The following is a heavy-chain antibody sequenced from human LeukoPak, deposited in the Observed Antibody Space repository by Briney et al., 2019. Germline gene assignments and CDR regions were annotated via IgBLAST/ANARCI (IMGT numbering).Heavy chain of an antibody. CDR3: ARVDYYYDSTTDY. D-gene: IGHD3-22*01. J-gene: IGHJ4*02. CDR2: INHSGST. CDR1: GGSFSGYY. Sequence: SETLSLTCAVYGGSFSGYYLSWIRQPPGKGLEWIGEINHSGSTNYNPSLKSRVTISVDTSKNQFSLKLSSVTAADTAVYYCARVDYYYDSTTDYWGQGTLVTVSS. V-gene: IGHV4-34*01.